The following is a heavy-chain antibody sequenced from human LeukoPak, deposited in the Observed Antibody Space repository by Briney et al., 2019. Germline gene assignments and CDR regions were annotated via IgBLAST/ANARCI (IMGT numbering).Heavy chain of an antibody. CDR2: INPNSGGT. D-gene: IGHD3-22*01. Sequence: ASVKVSCTASGYTFTGYYMHWVRQAPGQGLEWMGRINPNSGGTNYAQKFQGRVTMTRDTSTSTAYMELSRLRSDDTAVYYCARDRYYDSSGYYEYYYYYYMDVWGKGTTVTVSS. CDR3: ARDRYYDSSGYYEYYYYYYMDV. CDR1: GYTFTGYY. V-gene: IGHV1-2*06. J-gene: IGHJ6*03.